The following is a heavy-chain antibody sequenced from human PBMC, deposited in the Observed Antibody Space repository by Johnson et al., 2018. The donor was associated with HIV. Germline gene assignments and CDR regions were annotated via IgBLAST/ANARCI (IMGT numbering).Heavy chain of an antibody. CDR2: IYIGGNT. CDR1: GFTVSTNY. V-gene: IGHV3-53*01. Sequence: VQLVESGGGLIQPGGSLRLYCAASGFTVSTNYMSWVRQAPGKGLEWVSVIYIGGNTYYADSVKGRFTISRDNSKNTLYLQMNSLRAEDTAVYSCARVNSANELLIGGELHPRGAFDFWGQGTMGTVSS. J-gene: IGHJ3*01. D-gene: IGHD1-7*01. CDR3: ARVNSANELLIGGELHPRGAFDF.